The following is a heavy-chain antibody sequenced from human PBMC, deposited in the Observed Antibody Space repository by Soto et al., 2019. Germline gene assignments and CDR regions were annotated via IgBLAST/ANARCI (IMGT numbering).Heavy chain of an antibody. D-gene: IGHD2-21*02. CDR1: GGTFSSYA. Sequence: VASVKVSCKASGGTFSSYAISWVRQAPGQGLEWMGGIIPIFGTANYAQKFQGRVTITADESTSTAYMELSSLRSEDTAVYYCARGRTQHIVVVTAINAFDIWGQGTMVTVSS. CDR3: ARGRTQHIVVVTAINAFDI. J-gene: IGHJ3*02. CDR2: IIPIFGTA. V-gene: IGHV1-69*13.